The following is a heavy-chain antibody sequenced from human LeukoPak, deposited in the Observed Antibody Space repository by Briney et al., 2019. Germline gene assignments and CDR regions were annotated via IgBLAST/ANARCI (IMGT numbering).Heavy chain of an antibody. Sequence: GGSLRLSCVASGFTFGKYWMSWVRQAPGKGLEWVANIKLDGSEKNYVDSVKGRFTISRDNTKNSLYLQMNSLRAEDTAMYYCARDINPRARSSGFDSWGQGTLVTVSS. D-gene: IGHD6-6*01. CDR1: GFTFGKYW. V-gene: IGHV3-7*03. CDR3: ARDINPRARSSGFDS. CDR2: IKLDGSEK. J-gene: IGHJ4*02.